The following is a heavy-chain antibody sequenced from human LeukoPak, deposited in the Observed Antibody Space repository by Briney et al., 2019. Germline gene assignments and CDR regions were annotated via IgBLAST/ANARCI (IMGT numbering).Heavy chain of an antibody. Sequence: GGSLRLSCAASGFSFSDAWMSWVRQIPGKGLEWVGRIESKTDGGTTDYAAPVKGRFTISRVDSTNTLYLQMNSLKSEDTVVYYCTTYGSGRKFDYWGQGILVTVSS. V-gene: IGHV3-15*04. D-gene: IGHD3-10*01. CDR1: GFSFSDAW. J-gene: IGHJ4*02. CDR3: TTYGSGRKFDY. CDR2: IESKTDGGTT.